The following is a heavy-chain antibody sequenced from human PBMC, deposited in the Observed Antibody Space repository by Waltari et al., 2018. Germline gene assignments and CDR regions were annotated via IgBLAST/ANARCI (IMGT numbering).Heavy chain of an antibody. CDR3: ARVAGTTTPPYY. J-gene: IGHJ4*02. Sequence: EVQLVESGGGLVQPGGSLRLSCAASGFTFSSYSMNWVRQAPGKGLEWVSYISSSSTIYYADSVKGRFTISRDNAKNSLYLQMNSLRAEDTAVYYCARVAGTTTPPYYWGQGTLVTVSS. CDR2: ISSSSTI. D-gene: IGHD1-1*01. CDR1: GFTFSSYS. V-gene: IGHV3-48*04.